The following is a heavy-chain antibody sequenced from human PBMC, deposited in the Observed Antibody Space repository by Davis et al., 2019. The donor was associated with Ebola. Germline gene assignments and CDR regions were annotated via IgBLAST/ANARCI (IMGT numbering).Heavy chain of an antibody. D-gene: IGHD4-11*01. CDR1: GFLFINCG. CDR3: ARDPSSILTTVTTMFLYYGMDV. CDR2: IGVSGGTT. J-gene: IGHJ6*02. V-gene: IGHV3-23*01. Sequence: GGSLRLSFPASGFLFINCGMNWVRQAPGKELEWVSVIGVSGGTTYADSVKGRFTISRDNAKNSLYLQMNSLRAEDTAVYYCARDPSSILTTVTTMFLYYGMDVWGQGTTVTVSS.